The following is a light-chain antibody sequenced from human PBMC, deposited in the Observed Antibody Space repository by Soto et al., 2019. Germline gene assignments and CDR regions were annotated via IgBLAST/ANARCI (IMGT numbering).Light chain of an antibody. J-gene: IGKJ1*01. CDR1: QSVSSSY. V-gene: IGKV3-20*01. CDR2: GAS. Sequence: EIVLTQSPGTLSLSPGERATLSCRASQSVSSSYLAWYQQKAGQAPRLVIYGASIRATGIPDRFSGSGSGTDFTLTISRLEPEDSAVYYCQQYGSSPRTFGQGTKLEIK. CDR3: QQYGSSPRT.